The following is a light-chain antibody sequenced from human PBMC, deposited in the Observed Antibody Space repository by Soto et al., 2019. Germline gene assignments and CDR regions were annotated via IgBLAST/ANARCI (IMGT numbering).Light chain of an antibody. CDR3: QHYDHLPPLS. V-gene: IGKV1-33*01. J-gene: IGKJ4*01. Sequence: DIQMTQSPSSLSASVGDRVTVTCQASQDIKNYLNWYQQKPGKAPNLLIYDASNLKTGVPSRFSGSGSGTHFTFTISSLQPEDIATYYCQHYDHLPPLSFGGGTKVEIK. CDR1: QDIKNY. CDR2: DAS.